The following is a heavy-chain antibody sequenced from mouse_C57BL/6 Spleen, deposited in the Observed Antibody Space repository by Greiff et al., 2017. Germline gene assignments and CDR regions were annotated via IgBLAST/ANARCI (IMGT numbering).Heavy chain of an antibody. Sequence: DVMLVESGGDLVKPGGSLKLSCAASGFSFSSYGMSWVRQTPDKRLEWVATISSGGSYPYYPDSVKGRFTISRDNAKNTLYLQMSSLKSEDTAMYYCERHAAQATPVDYWGQGTTLTVSS. V-gene: IGHV5-6*02. D-gene: IGHD3-2*02. J-gene: IGHJ2*01. CDR1: GFSFSSYG. CDR2: ISSGGSYP. CDR3: ERHAAQATPVDY.